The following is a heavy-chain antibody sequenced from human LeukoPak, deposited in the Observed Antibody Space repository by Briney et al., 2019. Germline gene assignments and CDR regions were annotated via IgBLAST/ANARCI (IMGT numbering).Heavy chain of an antibody. CDR2: INSDGRKT. V-gene: IGHV3-74*01. Sequence: PGGSLRLSCAASGFIFSSFWMHWVRQVPGKGLVWVSHINSDGRKTDYADSVRGRFTISRDNAKNTLYLQMNSLRAEDTAVYYCAKVVAAPRWGQGTLVTVSS. CDR3: AKVVAAPR. J-gene: IGHJ4*02. CDR1: GFIFSSFW. D-gene: IGHD2-15*01.